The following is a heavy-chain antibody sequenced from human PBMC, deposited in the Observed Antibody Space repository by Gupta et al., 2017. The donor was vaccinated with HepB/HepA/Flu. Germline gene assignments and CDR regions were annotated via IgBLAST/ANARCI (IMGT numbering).Heavy chain of an antibody. CDR1: GFNFDDSA. J-gene: IGHJ3*02. CDR3: ARRGPSGAYDI. D-gene: IGHD6-19*01. V-gene: IGHV3-9*01. CDR2: ISWKSDQI. Sequence: EVRLVESGGDLVQPGRSLRLYCAASGFNFDDSAMHWVRQVPGKGLEWVSHISWKSDQIAYADSVKGRFTISRDNAKNSLYLQMNNLGGEDTAFYYCARRGPSGAYDIWGQGTMVTVSS.